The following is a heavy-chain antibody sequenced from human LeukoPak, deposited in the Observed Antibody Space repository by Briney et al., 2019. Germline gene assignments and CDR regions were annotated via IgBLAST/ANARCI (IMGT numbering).Heavy chain of an antibody. V-gene: IGHV4-34*01. CDR3: ARGSRMVRGVHRQYRSGWPFDY. CDR1: GGSFSGYY. D-gene: IGHD3-10*01. J-gene: IGHJ4*02. Sequence: SETLSLTCAVYGGSFSGYYWSWIRQPPGKGLEWIGEINHSGSTNYNPSLKSRVTISVDTSKNQFSLKLSSVTAADTAVYYCARGSRMVRGVHRQYRSGWPFDYWGQGTLVTVSS. CDR2: INHSGST.